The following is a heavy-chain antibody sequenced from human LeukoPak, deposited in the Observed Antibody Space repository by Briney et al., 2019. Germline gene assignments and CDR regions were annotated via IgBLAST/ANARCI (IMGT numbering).Heavy chain of an antibody. V-gene: IGHV3-30*02. CDR3: AKDRGSYRHFDY. CDR2: VRYDGSNK. Sequence: GGPLRHSCAAPGFTFSSYGMHWLGQAPAKGLERVACVRYDGSNKYYADPRKCRFTICSDNSKNTEYLQMNSHRPEDTAAPHCAKDRGSYRHFDYWGQGTLVTASS. D-gene: IGHD1-26*01. J-gene: IGHJ4*02. CDR1: GFTFSSYG.